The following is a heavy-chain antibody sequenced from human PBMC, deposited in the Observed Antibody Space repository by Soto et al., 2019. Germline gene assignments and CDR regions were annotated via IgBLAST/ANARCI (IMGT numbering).Heavy chain of an antibody. Sequence: QVQLVQSGAEVKKPGSSVKVSCKASGGTFSSYTISWVRQAPGQGLEWMGRIIPILGIANYAQKFQGRVTITADKSTSTAYMELISLRSEDTAVYYCARGRLTVWSGYYFDYWGQGTLVTVSS. V-gene: IGHV1-69*02. CDR2: IIPILGIA. D-gene: IGHD3-3*01. CDR3: ARGRLTVWSGYYFDY. CDR1: GGTFSSYT. J-gene: IGHJ4*02.